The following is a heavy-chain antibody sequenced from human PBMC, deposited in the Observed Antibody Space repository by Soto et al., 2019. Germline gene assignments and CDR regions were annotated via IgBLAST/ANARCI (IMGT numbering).Heavy chain of an antibody. CDR1: GFTFSDYY. J-gene: IGHJ6*02. D-gene: IGHD5-18*01. CDR3: ARDVTQSPVHQVYRNYYYCYGMDV. Sequence: GGARRVSCAASGFTFSDYYMSWIRQAPGKGLEWVSYISSSGSTIYYADSVKGRFTISRNNAKNSLYQQMNSLRDEDTAVYYCARDVTQSPVHQVYRNYYYCYGMDVWGQGTTVTVSS. V-gene: IGHV3-11*01. CDR2: ISSSGSTI.